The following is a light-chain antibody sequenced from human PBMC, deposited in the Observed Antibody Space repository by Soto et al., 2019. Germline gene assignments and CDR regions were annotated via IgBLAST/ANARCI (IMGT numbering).Light chain of an antibody. J-gene: IGKJ4*01. CDR1: QSVTSSY. CDR2: GAS. Sequence: ESAWTQTPGTQSLSPGERVTLSCRASQSVTSSYIAWYQQKSGQAPRLLLYGASSRATGIPDRFSGSGSGTDFTLTISRLEPEDFAVYYCQQYGTSPLTFGGGTKVDIK. V-gene: IGKV3-20*01. CDR3: QQYGTSPLT.